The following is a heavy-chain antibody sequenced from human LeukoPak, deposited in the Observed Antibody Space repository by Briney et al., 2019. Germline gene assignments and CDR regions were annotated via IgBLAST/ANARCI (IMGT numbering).Heavy chain of an antibody. CDR3: ARGEWYDYVWGSYAYYFDY. V-gene: IGHV4-39*07. J-gene: IGHJ4*02. Sequence: SETLSLTCTVSGGSISSSSYYWGWIRQPLGKGLEWIGSIYYSGSTYYNPSLKSRVTISVDTSKNQFSLKLSSVTAADTAVYYCARGEWYDYVWGSYAYYFDYWGQGTLVTVSS. CDR1: GGSISSSSYY. D-gene: IGHD3-16*01. CDR2: IYYSGST.